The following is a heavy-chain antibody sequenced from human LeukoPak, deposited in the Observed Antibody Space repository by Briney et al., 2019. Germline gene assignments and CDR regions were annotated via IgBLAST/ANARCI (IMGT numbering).Heavy chain of an antibody. V-gene: IGHV1-69*01. Sequence: SSVKVSGKASGGTFSSYAISWVRQAPGQGLEWMGGIIPIFGTAKYAQKFQGRVTITADESTSTAYMELSSLRSEDTAVYYCARDRMITFGGEGYFDYWGQGTLVTVSS. CDR2: IIPIFGTA. CDR1: GGTFSSYA. CDR3: ARDRMITFGGEGYFDY. J-gene: IGHJ4*02. D-gene: IGHD3-16*01.